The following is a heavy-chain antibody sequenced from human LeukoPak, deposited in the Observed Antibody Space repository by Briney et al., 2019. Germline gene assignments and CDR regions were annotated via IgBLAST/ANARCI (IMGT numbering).Heavy chain of an antibody. CDR2: MNPNSGNT. CDR3: ARDRRYYGSGSRLFDY. D-gene: IGHD3-10*01. Sequence: GASVTVSWKASGYTFTSYDINWVRQATGQGLEWMGWMNPNSGNTGYAQKFQGRVTMTRNTSISTAYMELSSLRSDDTAVYYCARDRRYYGSGSRLFDYWGQGTLVTVSS. J-gene: IGHJ4*02. CDR1: GYTFTSYD. V-gene: IGHV1-8*01.